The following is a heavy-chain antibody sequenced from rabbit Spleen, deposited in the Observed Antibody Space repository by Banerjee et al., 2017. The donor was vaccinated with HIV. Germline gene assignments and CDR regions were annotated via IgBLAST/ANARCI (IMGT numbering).Heavy chain of an antibody. CDR3: VREVAGRFGL. J-gene: IGHJ3*01. D-gene: IGHD4-1*01. Sequence: QSLEESGGDLVKPGASLTLTCTASGFSFTSNDYICWVRQAPGKGLEWIGCILTGGGNTYYANWAKGRFTISKTSSTTVTLQMTSLTVADTATYFCVREVAGRFGLWGQGTLVTVS. CDR2: ILTGGGNT. CDR1: GFSFTSNDY. V-gene: IGHV1S40*01.